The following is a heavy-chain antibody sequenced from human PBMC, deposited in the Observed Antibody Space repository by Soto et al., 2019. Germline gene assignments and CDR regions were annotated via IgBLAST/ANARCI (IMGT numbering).Heavy chain of an antibody. Sequence: PGGSLRLSCAASGFTFSSYGMHWVRQAPGKGLEWVAVISYDGSNKYYADSVKGRFTISRDNSKNTLYLQMNSLRAEDTAVYYCAKDSYPYYDFWSGYSIAPRGVYYGMDVWGQGTTVTVYS. D-gene: IGHD3-3*01. J-gene: IGHJ6*02. CDR3: AKDSYPYYDFWSGYSIAPRGVYYGMDV. V-gene: IGHV3-30*18. CDR1: GFTFSSYG. CDR2: ISYDGSNK.